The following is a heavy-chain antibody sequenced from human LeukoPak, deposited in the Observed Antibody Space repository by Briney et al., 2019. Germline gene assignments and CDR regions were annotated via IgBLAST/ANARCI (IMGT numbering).Heavy chain of an antibody. CDR1: GITFGSSW. J-gene: IGHJ3*02. D-gene: IGHD5-18*01. Sequence: GGSLRLSCEASGITFGSSWMTWVRQAPGTGLEWLAIINPDGGVKNYVDSVRGRFTISRDNTKNSLYLQMGSLRADDTAIYYCTRDYSYNAFDIWGQGTMVTVSS. V-gene: IGHV3-7*01. CDR3: TRDYSYNAFDI. CDR2: INPDGGVK.